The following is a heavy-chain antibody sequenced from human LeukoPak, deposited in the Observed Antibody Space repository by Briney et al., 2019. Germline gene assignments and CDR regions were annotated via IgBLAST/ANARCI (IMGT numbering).Heavy chain of an antibody. D-gene: IGHD3-22*01. J-gene: IGHJ4*02. CDR3: ARQFRDSSGYYSYYFDY. CDR2: IFPGDSDT. Sequence: GESLKISCKGSGYSFTTYWIGWVRQMPGKGLEWMGVIFPGDSDTRYSPSFQGQVTISADKSISTAYLQWSSLKASDTAMYYCARQFRDSSGYYSYYFDYWGQGTLVTVSS. CDR1: GYSFTTYW. V-gene: IGHV5-51*01.